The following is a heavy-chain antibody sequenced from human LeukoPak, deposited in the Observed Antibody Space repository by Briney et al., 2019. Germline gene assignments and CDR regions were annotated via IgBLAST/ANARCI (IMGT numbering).Heavy chain of an antibody. J-gene: IGHJ4*02. CDR3: ARNDSSGYFDY. D-gene: IGHD3-22*01. CDR1: DYSISSHNY. V-gene: IGHV4-38-2*01. CDR2: VYHSGST. Sequence: SETLSLTCAVSDYSISSHNYWGWIRQPPGKGLEWIGSVYHSGSTHYSPSPKSRVTISVDTSKNQFSLKLSSVTAADTAVYYCARNDSSGYFDYWGQGTLVTVSS.